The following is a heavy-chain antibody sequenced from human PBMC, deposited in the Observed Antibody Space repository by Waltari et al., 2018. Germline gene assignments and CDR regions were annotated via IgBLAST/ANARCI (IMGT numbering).Heavy chain of an antibody. CDR2: INSEGSSI. CDR1: GFRFSDYW. D-gene: IGHD5-18*01. J-gene: IGHJ4*02. Sequence: EVQLVEAGGDIVQPGGSLRLSCAASGFRFSDYWMHWVGQVPGKGLVWVSRINSEGSSISYSDSVKGRFTISRDNSKNMLYLQLNSLRAEDTAVYYCARKGGRGYTYGPFYYDSWGQGTLVTVSS. V-gene: IGHV3-74*01. CDR3: ARKGGRGYTYGPFYYDS.